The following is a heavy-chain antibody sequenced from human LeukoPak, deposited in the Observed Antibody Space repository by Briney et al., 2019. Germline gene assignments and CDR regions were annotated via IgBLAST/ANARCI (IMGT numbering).Heavy chain of an antibody. V-gene: IGHV4-34*01. CDR1: GGSFSGYY. CDR3: ARTGGYDSSGKSDY. CDR2: INHSGST. Sequence: PSETLSLTCAVYGGSFSGYYWSWTRQPPGKGLEWIGEINHSGSTNYNPSLKSRVTISVDTSKNQFSLKLSSVTAADTAVYYCARTGGYDSSGKSDYWGQGTLVTVSS. J-gene: IGHJ4*02. D-gene: IGHD3-22*01.